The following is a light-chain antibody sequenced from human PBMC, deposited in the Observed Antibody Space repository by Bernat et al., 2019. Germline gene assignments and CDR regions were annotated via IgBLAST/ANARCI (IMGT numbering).Light chain of an antibody. CDR2: AAS. J-gene: IGKJ1*01. V-gene: IGKV1-8*01. Sequence: AIRMTQSPSSFSASTGDRVTITCRASQGISTYLAWYQQKPGKAPTLLMYAASTLQSGVPSRFSGGGSGTDFTLSISCLQSEDFATYYCQQYYSYPRTFGQGTKVEI. CDR3: QQYYSYPRT. CDR1: QGISTY.